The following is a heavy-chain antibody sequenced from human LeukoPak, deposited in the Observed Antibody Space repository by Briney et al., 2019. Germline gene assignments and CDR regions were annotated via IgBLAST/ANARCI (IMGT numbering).Heavy chain of an antibody. CDR3: ARHTPYSNRSYYYYMDV. V-gene: IGHV4-38-2*01. D-gene: IGHD4-11*01. Sequence: SETLSLTCAVSGYSISSGYYCGWIRQPPGKGLEWIGSIYHSGSTYYNPSLKSRVTISVDTSKNQFSLKLSSVTAADTAVYYCARHTPYSNRSYYYYMDVWGKGTTVTVSS. CDR2: IYHSGST. J-gene: IGHJ6*03. CDR1: GYSISSGYY.